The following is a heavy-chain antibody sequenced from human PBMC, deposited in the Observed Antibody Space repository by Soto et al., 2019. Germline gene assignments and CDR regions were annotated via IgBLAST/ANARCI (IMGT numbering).Heavy chain of an antibody. CDR1: GXXXXXXX. Sequence: EVKKPGASVKVSXKASGXXXXXXXLSWVRQAXXXXXXXXXXTRPSNQQTIYAQNFHRRVTMTTDTSTATAHMELRSLISDDTAVYYCARVIMIFGVANLGSYFDYWGQGTRVTVSA. D-gene: IGHD3-3*01. CDR2: TRPSNQQT. V-gene: IGHV1-18*01. CDR3: ARVIMIFGVANLGSYFDY. J-gene: IGHJ4*02.